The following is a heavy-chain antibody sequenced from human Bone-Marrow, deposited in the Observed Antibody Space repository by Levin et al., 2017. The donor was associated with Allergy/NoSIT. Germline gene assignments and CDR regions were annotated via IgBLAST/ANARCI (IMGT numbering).Heavy chain of an antibody. CDR3: ARYRGSKGGEVPYYYYYMDV. J-gene: IGHJ6*03. CDR2: IIPILGIA. CDR1: GGTFSSYA. D-gene: IGHD3-10*01. Sequence: GASVKVSCKASGGTFSSYAISWVRQAPGQGLEWMGRIIPILGIANYAQKFQGRVTITADKSTSTAYMELSSLRSEDTAVYYCARYRGSKGGEVPYYYYYMDVWGKGTTVTVSS. V-gene: IGHV1-69*04.